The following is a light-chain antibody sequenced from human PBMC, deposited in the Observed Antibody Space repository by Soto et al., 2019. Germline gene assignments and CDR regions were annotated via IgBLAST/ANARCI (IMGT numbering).Light chain of an antibody. V-gene: IGLV2-8*01. CDR2: EVN. CDR3: SSYAGSNNWI. J-gene: IGLJ2*01. CDR1: SSDVGGYKY. Sequence: QSALTQPPSASGSPGQSVSISCTGTSSDVGGYKYVSWYQQHPGKAPKLLIYEVNKRPSGVPDRFSGSNSGNTASLTVSGLQAEDEADYYCSSYAGSNNWIFGGGTQLTVL.